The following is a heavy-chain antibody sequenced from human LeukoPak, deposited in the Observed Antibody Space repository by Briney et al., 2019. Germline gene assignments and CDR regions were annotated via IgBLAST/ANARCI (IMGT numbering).Heavy chain of an antibody. V-gene: IGHV3-7*03. CDR1: GFTFTNYW. J-gene: IGHJ6*03. CDR3: AKMVDVNYYYYYYMDV. CDR2: IYLDGSRA. Sequence: SGGSLRLSCAVSGFTFTNYWMSWARQSPGKGLEWVANIYLDGSRAYYVDSVKGRFTISRDNAKNSLFLQMNSLRAEDTAVYYCAKMVDVNYYYYYYMDVWGKGTTVTVSS. D-gene: IGHD2-8*01.